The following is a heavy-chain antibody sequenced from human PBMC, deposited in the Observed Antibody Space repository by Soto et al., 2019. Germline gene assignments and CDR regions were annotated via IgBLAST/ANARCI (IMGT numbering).Heavy chain of an antibody. CDR1: GFTFSNYA. V-gene: IGHV3-30*18. D-gene: IGHD6-13*01. J-gene: IGHJ4*02. Sequence: QVQLVESGGGVVQPGRSLKLSCAASGFTFSNYAIHWVRQAPGKGLEGVAVIAADGKDKRYADSVKGRCTISRDNSKNTVYLQMNSLRGEDTAVYYCAKDGAIAAADYFFDYWGQGSLVTVSS. CDR3: AKDGAIAAADYFFDY. CDR2: IAADGKDK.